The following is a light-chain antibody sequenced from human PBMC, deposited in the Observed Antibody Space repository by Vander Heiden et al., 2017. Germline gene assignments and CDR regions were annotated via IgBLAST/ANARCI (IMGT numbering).Light chain of an antibody. CDR3: QQYGSSHT. V-gene: IGKV3-20*01. J-gene: IGKJ2*01. CDR2: GAS. CDR1: QSVSGSY. Sequence: EIVLKQAPGTLSLSSGERATLSCRASQSVSGSYLVWYQQKPGQAPRLLIYGASNRAIGIPDRFSGSGSGTDFTLTISRLEPEDFAVYYCQQYGSSHTFGQGTKLEMK.